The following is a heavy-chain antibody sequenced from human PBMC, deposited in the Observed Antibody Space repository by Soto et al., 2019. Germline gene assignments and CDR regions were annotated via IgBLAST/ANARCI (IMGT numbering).Heavy chain of an antibody. Sequence: PSETLSLTCAVSGGSISTYYWSWIRQPPGKGLEWIGYTHYSGDTNYNPSLKSRVTISVGTSKNQFSLRLSSVTAADTAVYYCAREGYCGGGICYKQDYAMDVWGQGTTVTVSS. CDR1: GGSISTYY. CDR3: AREGYCGGGICYKQDYAMDV. D-gene: IGHD2-15*01. J-gene: IGHJ6*02. V-gene: IGHV4-59*01. CDR2: THYSGDT.